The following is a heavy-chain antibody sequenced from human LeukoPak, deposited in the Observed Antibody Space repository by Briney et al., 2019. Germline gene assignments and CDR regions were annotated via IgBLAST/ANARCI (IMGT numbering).Heavy chain of an antibody. Sequence: SETLSLTCTVSGGSISSYYWSWIRQPPGKGLEWIGYIYYSGSTNYNPSLKSRVTISVGTSKNQFSLKLSSVTAADTAVYYCARVRATVTTWYFDLWGRGTLVTVSS. J-gene: IGHJ2*01. V-gene: IGHV4-59*01. D-gene: IGHD4-17*01. CDR3: ARVRATVTTWYFDL. CDR2: IYYSGST. CDR1: GGSISSYY.